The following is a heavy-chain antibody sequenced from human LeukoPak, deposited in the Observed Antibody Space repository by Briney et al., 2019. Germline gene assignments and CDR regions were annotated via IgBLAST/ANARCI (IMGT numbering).Heavy chain of an antibody. CDR3: ARADYYSPMDV. V-gene: IGHV6-1*01. J-gene: IGHJ6*02. CDR2: TYCMSKWYN. Sequence: SQTLSLTCAISGDSVSSNSATWNWLRQSPSRGLEWLGRTYCMSKWYNDYAVSVKSRIIINPDTSKNQFSLQLNSVTPEDTAVYYCARADYYSPMDVWGQGTTVTVSS. CDR1: GDSVSSNSAT.